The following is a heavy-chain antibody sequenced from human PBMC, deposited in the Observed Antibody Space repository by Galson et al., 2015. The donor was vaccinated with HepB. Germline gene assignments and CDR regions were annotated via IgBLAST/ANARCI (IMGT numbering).Heavy chain of an antibody. J-gene: IGHJ6*02. D-gene: IGHD2-15*01. V-gene: IGHV5-51*03. Sequence: QSGAEVKKPGESLKISCKGSGYSFTSYWIGWVRQMPGKGLEWMGIIYPGDSDTRYSPSFQGQATITADKSISTAYLQWSSLKASDTAMYYCARTEYCSGGSCLRAKYGMDVWGQGTTVTVSS. CDR2: IYPGDSDT. CDR1: GYSFTSYW. CDR3: ARTEYCSGGSCLRAKYGMDV.